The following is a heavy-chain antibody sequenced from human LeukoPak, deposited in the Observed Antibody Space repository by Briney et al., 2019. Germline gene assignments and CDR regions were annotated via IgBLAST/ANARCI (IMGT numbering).Heavy chain of an antibody. V-gene: IGHV3-30*18. CDR1: GFTFSSYG. D-gene: IGHD1-26*01. CDR2: ISYDGSNK. CDR3: AKDRNRELYYYYYGMDV. J-gene: IGHJ6*01. Sequence: GGSMRLSCAASGFTFSSYGVHWVRQAPGKGLEWVAVISYDGSNKYYADSVKGRFTISRDNSKNTLYLQMSSLRAEDTAVYYCAKDRNRELYYYYYGMDVWGKGTTVTVSS.